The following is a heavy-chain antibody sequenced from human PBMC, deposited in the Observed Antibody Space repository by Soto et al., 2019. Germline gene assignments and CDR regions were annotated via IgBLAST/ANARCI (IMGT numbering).Heavy chain of an antibody. D-gene: IGHD2-2*01. V-gene: IGHV4-39*01. J-gene: IGHJ4*02. Sequence: PSETLSLTCTVPGSSVSSNNYYWAFIRQPPGKGLEWIGSVYNSGSTYYNPSLKSRLTVSLDTSKNQLSLSLRSVPAADTAVYYCARHPLRFCSTTRRYPDGGNFDYCGQGPLVTVFS. CDR1: GSSVSSNNYY. CDR2: VYNSGST. CDR3: ARHPLRFCSTTRRYPDGGNFDY.